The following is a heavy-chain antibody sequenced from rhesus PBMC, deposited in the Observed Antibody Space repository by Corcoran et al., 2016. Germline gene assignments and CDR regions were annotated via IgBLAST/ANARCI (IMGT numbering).Heavy chain of an antibody. CDR1: GCSVSIKS. CDR3: ARGPYKEQLAHDAFDF. D-gene: IGHD6-13*01. CDR2: IYGGSGST. V-gene: IGHV4-147*01. J-gene: IGHJ3*01. Sequence: QVQLQESGPGLVKPSATLSLTCAFSGCSVSIKSWTLIRPSPGTGLEGFGNIYGGSGSTSYNPSLKSRVTISTDKSKNQFSLKLSSVTAADTVVYYCARGPYKEQLAHDAFDFWGQGLRVTVSS.